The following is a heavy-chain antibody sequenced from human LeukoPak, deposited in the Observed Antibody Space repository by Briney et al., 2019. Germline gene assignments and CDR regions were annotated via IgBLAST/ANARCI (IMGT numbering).Heavy chain of an antibody. CDR2: IIPIFGTS. CDR1: GGTFSNYA. D-gene: IGHD3-10*01. Sequence: ASVKVSCKASGGTFSNYAISWVRQAPGQGLEWMGGIIPIFGTSNYAQKFQGRVRITADESTSTAYLELSSLRSDDTAVFYCARTVYGAGSYYISWGQGTLVTVSS. J-gene: IGHJ4*02. CDR3: ARTVYGAGSYYIS. V-gene: IGHV1-69*13.